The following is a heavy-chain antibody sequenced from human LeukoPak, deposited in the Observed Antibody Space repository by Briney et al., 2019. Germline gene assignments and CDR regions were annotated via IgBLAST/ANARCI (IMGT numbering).Heavy chain of an antibody. J-gene: IGHJ4*02. CDR2: IKQGGSEK. Sequence: GGSLRLSCAASGFTFSSYWMSWVRQAPGKGLDWVANIKQGGSEKYYVDSVKGRFTISRDNAKNSLYLQMNSLRAEDTAVYYCARVRKIPLLRQYYFDYWGQGTLVTVSS. CDR1: GFTFSSYW. V-gene: IGHV3-7*01. CDR3: ARVRKIPLLRQYYFDY.